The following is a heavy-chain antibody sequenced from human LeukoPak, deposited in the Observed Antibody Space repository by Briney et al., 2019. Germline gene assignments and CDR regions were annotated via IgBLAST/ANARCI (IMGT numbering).Heavy chain of an antibody. CDR1: GFTFSSYG. Sequence: GGSLRLSCAASGFTFSSYGMHWVRQAPGKGLEWVAVISYDGSNKYYADSVKGRFTISRDNSKNTLYLQMNSLRAEDTAVYYCAKNSGSYPNNWFDPWGQGTLVTVSS. CDR2: ISYDGSNK. V-gene: IGHV3-30*18. CDR3: AKNSGSYPNNWFDP. D-gene: IGHD1-26*01. J-gene: IGHJ5*02.